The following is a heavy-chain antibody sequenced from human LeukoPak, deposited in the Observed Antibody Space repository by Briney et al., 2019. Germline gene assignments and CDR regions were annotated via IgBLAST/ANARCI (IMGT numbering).Heavy chain of an antibody. CDR2: IYYSGST. J-gene: IGHJ4*02. V-gene: IGHV4-59*08. CDR3: ARHEYSYGYIGEADY. CDR1: GGSISSYY. D-gene: IGHD5-18*01. Sequence: SETLSLTCTVSGGSISSYYWSWIRQPPGQGLEWIGYIYYSGSTNYNPSLKSRVTISVDTSKNQFSLKLSSVTAADTAVYYCARHEYSYGYIGEADYWGQGTLVTVSS.